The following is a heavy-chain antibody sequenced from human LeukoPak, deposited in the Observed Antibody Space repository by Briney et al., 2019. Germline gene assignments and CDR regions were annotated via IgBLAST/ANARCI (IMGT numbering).Heavy chain of an antibody. J-gene: IGHJ4*02. D-gene: IGHD3-22*01. Sequence: SETLSLTCTVSGGSISNSNYYWGWIRQPPGKGLEWIGYIYYSGSTYYNPSLKSRVTISVDTSKNQFSLKLSSVTAADTAVYYCAVEYYDSRGRFDYWGQGTLVTVSS. CDR3: AVEYYDSRGRFDY. CDR1: GGSISNSNYY. CDR2: IYYSGST. V-gene: IGHV4-30-4*08.